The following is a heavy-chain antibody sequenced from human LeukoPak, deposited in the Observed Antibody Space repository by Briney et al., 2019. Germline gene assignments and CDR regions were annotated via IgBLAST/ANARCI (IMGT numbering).Heavy chain of an antibody. CDR1: GGTFSSYA. D-gene: IGHD2-2*01. J-gene: IGHJ3*02. CDR2: IIPIFGTA. Sequence: SVKVSCKASGGTFSSYAISGVRPAPGQGLEWMGGIIPIFGTANYAQKFQGRVTITTDESTSTAYMELSSLRSEDTAVYYCAAFRDCSSTSCYSAFDIWGQGTMVTVSS. CDR3: AAFRDCSSTSCYSAFDI. V-gene: IGHV1-69*05.